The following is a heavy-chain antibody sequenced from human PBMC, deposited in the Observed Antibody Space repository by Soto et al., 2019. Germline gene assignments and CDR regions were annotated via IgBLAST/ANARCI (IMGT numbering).Heavy chain of an antibody. CDR2: IYYDGNT. Sequence: QLQLQESGPGLVKPSETLSLTCTVSGGSITSSSHYWGWIRQAPGKGLECIGNIYYDGNTYYNPSLKSRVTISLDTSKNQFSLRLNSVTAADTAVYYCARSSIAPRLFMYPSDYWGQGTLVTVSS. V-gene: IGHV4-39*01. D-gene: IGHD6-6*01. J-gene: IGHJ4*02. CDR1: GGSITSSSHY. CDR3: ARSSIAPRLFMYPSDY.